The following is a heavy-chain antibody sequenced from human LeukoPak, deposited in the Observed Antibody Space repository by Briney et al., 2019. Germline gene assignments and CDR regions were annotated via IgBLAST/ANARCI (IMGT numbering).Heavy chain of an antibody. CDR2: IYFSGST. CDR1: GGSISSYY. CDR3: ARDGVWFGEAFDY. V-gene: IGHV4-59*12. D-gene: IGHD3-10*01. J-gene: IGHJ4*02. Sequence: SETLSLTCAVSGGSISSYYWSWIRQPPGKGLEWIGYIYFSGSTNYNPSLKSRVTISVDTSKNQFSLELSSVTAADTAVYYCARDGVWFGEAFDYWGQGTLVTVSS.